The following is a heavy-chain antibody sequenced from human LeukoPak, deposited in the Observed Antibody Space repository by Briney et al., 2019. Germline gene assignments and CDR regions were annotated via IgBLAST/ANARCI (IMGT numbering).Heavy chain of an antibody. CDR1: GGSISSSSYY. V-gene: IGHV4-39*07. CDR3: ARDVLTGFDY. CDR2: IYYSGST. Sequence: SETLSLTCTVSGGSISSSSYYWGWIRQPPGKGLEWIGSIYYSGSTYYNPSLKSRVTISVDTSKNQFSLKLSSVTAADTAVYYCARDVLTGFDYWGQGTLVTVS. J-gene: IGHJ4*02.